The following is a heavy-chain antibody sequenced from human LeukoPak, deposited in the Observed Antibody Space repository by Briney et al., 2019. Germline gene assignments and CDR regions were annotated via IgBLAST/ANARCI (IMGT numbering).Heavy chain of an antibody. V-gene: IGHV4-59*01. CDR2: IYYSGST. CDR3: ARGIPFDP. Sequence: SETLSFTCTVSGGSISSYYWSWIRQPPGKGLEWIGYIYYSGSTNYNPSLKSRVTISVDTSKNQFSLKLSSVTAADTAVYYCARGIPFDPWGQGTLVTVSS. J-gene: IGHJ5*02. CDR1: GGSISSYY.